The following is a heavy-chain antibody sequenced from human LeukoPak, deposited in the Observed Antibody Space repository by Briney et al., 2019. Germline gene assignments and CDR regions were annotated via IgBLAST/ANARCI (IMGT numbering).Heavy chain of an antibody. D-gene: IGHD4-17*01. CDR2: MNPNSGAT. CDR3: ARSANGDYSPDY. V-gene: IGHV1-8*01. Sequence: ASVKVSCKASGYTFTSYDFNWLRQATGQGPEWMGWMNPNSGATGYAQKFQGRVTMTRSASINTAYMELSNLRSEDTAVYYCARSANGDYSPDYWGQGTLVTVSS. J-gene: IGHJ4*02. CDR1: GYTFTSYD.